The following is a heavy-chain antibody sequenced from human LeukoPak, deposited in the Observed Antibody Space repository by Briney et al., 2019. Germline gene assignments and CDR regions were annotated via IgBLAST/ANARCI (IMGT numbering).Heavy chain of an antibody. J-gene: IGHJ5*02. CDR1: GDSISGGDYY. D-gene: IGHD2-2*01. Sequence: SETLSLTCTVSGDSISGGDYYWSWIRQPPGKGLEWIGYIYHTGSTYYNPSLKSRITVSVDTSKSQFSLNLTSVTAADTAVYYCARRGGHCTSSSCYNWFDPWGQGTQVTVSS. CDR3: ARRGGHCTSSSCYNWFDP. V-gene: IGHV4-30-4*01. CDR2: IYHTGST.